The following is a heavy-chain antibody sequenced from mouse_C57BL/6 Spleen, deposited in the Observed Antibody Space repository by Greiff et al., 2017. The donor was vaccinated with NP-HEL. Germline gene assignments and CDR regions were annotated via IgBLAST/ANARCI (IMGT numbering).Heavy chain of an antibody. CDR2: IYPGSGST. Sequence: QVQLQQSGAELVKPGASVKMSCKASGYTFTSYWITWVKQSPGQGLEWIGDIYPGSGSTNYNEKFKSKATLTVDTSSSTAYMQLSSLTSEDSAVYYCARFPPISTVFDYWGQGTNLTVSS. D-gene: IGHD1-1*01. V-gene: IGHV1-55*01. CDR1: GYTFTSYW. J-gene: IGHJ2*01. CDR3: ARFPPISTVFDY.